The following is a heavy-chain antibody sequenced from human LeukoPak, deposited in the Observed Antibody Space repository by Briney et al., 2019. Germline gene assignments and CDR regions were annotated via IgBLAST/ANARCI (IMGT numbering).Heavy chain of an antibody. D-gene: IGHD3-22*01. Sequence: GGSLRLSCVASGFTLNNHDINYFRQAPGKGLEWVAVIWYDGSNKYYADSVKGRFTISRDNSKNTLYLQMNSLRAEDTAVYYCARWDSSGYYLGYYYGMDVWGQGTTVTVSS. CDR1: GFTLNNHD. J-gene: IGHJ6*02. CDR2: IWYDGSNK. CDR3: ARWDSSGYYLGYYYGMDV. V-gene: IGHV3-33*08.